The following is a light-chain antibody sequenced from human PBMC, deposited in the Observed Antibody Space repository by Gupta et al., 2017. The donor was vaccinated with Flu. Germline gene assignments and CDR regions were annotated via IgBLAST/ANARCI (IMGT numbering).Light chain of an antibody. CDR2: AAS. Sequence: AIQMTQSPSSLSASVGDRVTISCRASQGIRRDLGWYQQKPGKALKLLIYAASNLQRGVPSRFSGSGSGTDFTLTINNLQPEDFATYYCRQDDYYPSTFGQGTKVEI. J-gene: IGKJ1*01. CDR1: QGIRRD. CDR3: RQDDYYPST. V-gene: IGKV1-6*01.